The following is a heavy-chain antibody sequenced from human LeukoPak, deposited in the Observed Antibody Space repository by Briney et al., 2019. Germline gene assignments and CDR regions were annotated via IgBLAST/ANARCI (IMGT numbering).Heavy chain of an antibody. D-gene: IGHD5-24*01. Sequence: GGSLRLSCAASGFTFSSYAMHWVRQAPGKGLEWVAVISYDGSNKYHADSVKGRFTISGDNSKNTLYLQMNSLRAEDTAVYYCARDRYRGRDGYNGYFDYWGQGTLVTVSS. CDR3: ARDRYRGRDGYNGYFDY. V-gene: IGHV3-30-3*01. CDR1: GFTFSSYA. J-gene: IGHJ4*02. CDR2: ISYDGSNK.